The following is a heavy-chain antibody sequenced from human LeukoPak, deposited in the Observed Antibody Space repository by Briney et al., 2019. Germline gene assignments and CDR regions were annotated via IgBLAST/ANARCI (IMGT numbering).Heavy chain of an antibody. CDR3: ARSEYSEATVTGAFDI. V-gene: IGHV4-59*01. Sequence: PWTLSLTRAVSRGILSNYLCSWVRPPPCKEVEGIGHIYYSGSTNDDPSLKSLVTISVDTSKNQFSLKLSSVAAADTAVYCCARSEYSEATVTGAFDIWGQGTMVTVSS. D-gene: IGHD5-12*01. CDR1: RGILSNYL. J-gene: IGHJ3*02. CDR2: IYYSGST.